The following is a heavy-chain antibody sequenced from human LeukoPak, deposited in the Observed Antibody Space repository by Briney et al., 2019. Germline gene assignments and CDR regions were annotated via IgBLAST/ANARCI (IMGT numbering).Heavy chain of an antibody. CDR2: MNPNSGNT. D-gene: IGHD5-24*01. V-gene: IGHV1-8*01. J-gene: IGHJ6*03. CDR1: GYTFTSYD. CDR3: ARGVEMATIRYYYYMDV. Sequence: ASVKVSCKASGYTFTSYDINWVRQATGQGLEWMGWMNPNSGNTGYAQKFQGRVTMTRNTSISTAYMALSSLRSEDTAVYYCARGVEMATIRYYYYMDVWGKGTTVTISS.